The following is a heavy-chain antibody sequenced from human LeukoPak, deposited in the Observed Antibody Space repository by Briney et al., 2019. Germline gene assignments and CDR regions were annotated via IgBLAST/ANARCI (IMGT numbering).Heavy chain of an antibody. CDR2: IIPIFGTA. V-gene: IGHV1-69*13. Sequence: ASVTVSCKASGGTFSSYAISWVRQAPGQGLEWMGGIIPIFGTANYAQKFQGRVTITADESTSTAYMELSSLRSEDTAVYYCARDDGSGGSCYSDYYGMDVWGKGTTVTVSS. CDR3: ARDDGSGGSCYSDYYGMDV. CDR1: GGTFSSYA. J-gene: IGHJ6*04. D-gene: IGHD2-15*01.